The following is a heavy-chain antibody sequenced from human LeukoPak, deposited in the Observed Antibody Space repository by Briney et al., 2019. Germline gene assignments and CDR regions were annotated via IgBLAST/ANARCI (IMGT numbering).Heavy chain of an antibody. V-gene: IGHV3-64*01. J-gene: IGHJ4*02. Sequence: PGGSLRLSCAASGFTFSSYAMHWVRQAPGKGLEYVSAISSNGGSTYYANSVKGRFTISRDNSKNTLYLQMGSLRAEDMAVYYCARGAAAGTFADYWGQGTLVTVSS. D-gene: IGHD6-13*01. CDR1: GFTFSSYA. CDR3: ARGAAAGTFADY. CDR2: ISSNGGST.